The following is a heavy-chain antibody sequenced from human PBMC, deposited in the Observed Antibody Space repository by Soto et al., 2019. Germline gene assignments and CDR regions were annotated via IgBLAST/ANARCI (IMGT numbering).Heavy chain of an antibody. D-gene: IGHD3-16*01. CDR1: RFTFSRYA. V-gene: IGHV3-23*01. Sequence: EGSLRLSCAASRFTFSRYAMDWVRQAPGKGLEWVSAISGSGGKTYYADSVKGRFTISRDSSKNTLYLQMNSLRAEDTAVYYCAKDYDDLRYYFDYWGQGTLVTVSS. CDR2: ISGSGGKT. J-gene: IGHJ4*02. CDR3: AKDYDDLRYYFDY.